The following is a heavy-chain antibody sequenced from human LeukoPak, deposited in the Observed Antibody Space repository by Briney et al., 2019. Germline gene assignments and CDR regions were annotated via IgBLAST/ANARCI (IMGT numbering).Heavy chain of an antibody. D-gene: IGHD5-12*01. V-gene: IGHV3-11*04. J-gene: IGHJ4*02. CDR3: VRETGWLFDF. CDR1: GFSFRDRY. Sequence: PGGSLRLSCAATGFSFRDRYMSWIRQAPGKGMEWVAYISPNSDNIHYADSVKGRFTISRDDAKNSLFLQVNSLRAEDTAVYYCVRETGWLFDFWGQGTLVIVSS. CDR2: ISPNSDNI.